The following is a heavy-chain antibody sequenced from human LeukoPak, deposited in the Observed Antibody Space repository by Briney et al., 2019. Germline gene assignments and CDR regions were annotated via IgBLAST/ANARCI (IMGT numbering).Heavy chain of an antibody. D-gene: IGHD1-26*01. Sequence: PGGSPRLSCAASGFTFSDHYMDWVRQAPGKGLEWVGRTRNKANSYTTEYAASVKGRFTISRDDSKNSLYLQMNSLKTEDTAVYYCARVGATGEYYSDYRGQGTLVTVSS. CDR1: GFTFSDHY. V-gene: IGHV3-72*01. CDR3: ARVGATGEYYSDY. J-gene: IGHJ4*02. CDR2: TRNKANSYTT.